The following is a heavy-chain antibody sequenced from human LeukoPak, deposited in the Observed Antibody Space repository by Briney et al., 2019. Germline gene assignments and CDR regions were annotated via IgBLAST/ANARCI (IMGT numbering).Heavy chain of an antibody. D-gene: IGHD2-2*01. J-gene: IGHJ6*02. Sequence: PGGSLRLSCAASGFTFSSYEMNWVRQAPGKGLEWVSYISSSGSTIYYADSVKGRFTISRDNAKNSLYLQMNSLRAEDTAVYYCARARCSSTSCYRGYYGMDVWGQGTMVTVSS. CDR3: ARARCSSTSCYRGYYGMDV. CDR2: ISSSGSTI. V-gene: IGHV3-48*03. CDR1: GFTFSSYE.